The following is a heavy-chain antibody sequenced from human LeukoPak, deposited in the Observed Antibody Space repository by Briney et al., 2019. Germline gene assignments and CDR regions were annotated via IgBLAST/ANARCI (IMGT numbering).Heavy chain of an antibody. CDR1: GFTFSSYE. D-gene: IGHD3-16*01. V-gene: IGHV3-48*03. CDR3: ARDFMITFGGATPFDY. Sequence: PGGSLRLSCAASGFTFSSYEMNWVRQAPGKGLEWVSYISSSGSTIYYADSVKVRFTISRDNAKTSLYLQMNSLRAEDTAVYYCARDFMITFGGATPFDYWGQGTLVTVSS. CDR2: ISSSGSTI. J-gene: IGHJ4*02.